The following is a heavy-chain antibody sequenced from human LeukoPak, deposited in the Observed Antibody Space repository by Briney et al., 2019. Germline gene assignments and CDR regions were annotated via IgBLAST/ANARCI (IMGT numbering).Heavy chain of an antibody. CDR1: GGSFSGYY. J-gene: IGHJ4*02. CDR3: ARDHGRITMVRGVNVYPTPFDY. CDR2: INHSGST. V-gene: IGHV4-34*01. D-gene: IGHD3-10*01. Sequence: PSETPSLTCAVYGGSFSGYYWSWIRQPPGKGLEWIGEINHSGSTNYNPSLKSRVTISVDTSKNQFSLKLSSVTAADTAVYYCARDHGRITMVRGVNVYPTPFDYWGQGTLVTVSS.